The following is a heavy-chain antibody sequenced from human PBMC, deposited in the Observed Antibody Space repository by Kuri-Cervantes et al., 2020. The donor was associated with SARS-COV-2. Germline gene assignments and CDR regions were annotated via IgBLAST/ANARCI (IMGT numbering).Heavy chain of an antibody. V-gene: IGHV1-46*01. CDR3: ASHVGERRGGFSAFDI. CDR1: GYTFTSYY. J-gene: IGHJ3*02. CDR2: INPSGGST. D-gene: IGHD3-10*02. Sequence: ASVKVSCKASGYTFTSYYMHWVRQAPGQGPEWMGIINPSGGSTSYAQKFQGRVTMTRDTSTSTVYMELSSLRSEDTAVYYCASHVGERRGGFSAFDIWGQGTMVTVSS.